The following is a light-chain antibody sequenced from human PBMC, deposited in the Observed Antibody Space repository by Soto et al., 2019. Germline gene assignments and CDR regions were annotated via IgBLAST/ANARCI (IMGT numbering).Light chain of an antibody. Sequence: QLVLTQPPSVSGSPGESVTISCTGTSSDVGVYNYVSWYQQLPGKAPKVMIYDVSKRPSGVPDRFSGSNSGNTASLTISGLQAEDEADYYCCSYAGTTHVFGTGTKLTVL. CDR2: DVS. V-gene: IGLV2-11*01. J-gene: IGLJ1*01. CDR1: SSDVGVYNY. CDR3: CSYAGTTHV.